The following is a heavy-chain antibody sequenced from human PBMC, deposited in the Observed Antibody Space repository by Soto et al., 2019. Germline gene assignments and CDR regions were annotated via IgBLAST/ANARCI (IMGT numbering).Heavy chain of an antibody. Sequence: QVQLQESGPGLVKPSQTLSLTCTVSGGSISSGGYYWSWIRQHPGKGLEWIGYIYYSGSTSYNPSLQSRVTISVDTSKNQFSLKLSPVTAADTAVYYCARDQQDGMDVWCQGTTVTVSS. CDR1: GGSISSGGYY. V-gene: IGHV4-31*03. CDR3: ARDQQDGMDV. CDR2: IYYSGST. J-gene: IGHJ6*02. D-gene: IGHD2-2*01.